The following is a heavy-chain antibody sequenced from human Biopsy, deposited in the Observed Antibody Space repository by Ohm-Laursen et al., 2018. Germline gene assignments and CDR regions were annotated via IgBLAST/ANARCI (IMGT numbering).Heavy chain of an antibody. CDR1: GFTFSDDY. V-gene: IGHV3-72*01. CDR3: ARQYYGWGSPNGFDI. J-gene: IGHJ3*02. CDR2: TRSKASSYTT. D-gene: IGHD3-10*01. Sequence: SLRLSCTASGFTFSDDYMDWVRQAPGKGLEWVGRTRSKASSYTTQYAASVRGRFTISRDDSENSLSLQMNSLKTEDTAVYYCARQYYGWGSPNGFDIWGQGTMVTVS.